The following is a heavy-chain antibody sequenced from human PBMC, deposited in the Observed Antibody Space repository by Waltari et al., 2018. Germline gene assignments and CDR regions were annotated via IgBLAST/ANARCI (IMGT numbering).Heavy chain of an antibody. J-gene: IGHJ4*02. CDR2: MFASGSS. V-gene: IGHV4-4*07. CDR3: ARETSSGHYPFDY. D-gene: IGHD6-19*01. CDR1: GGSITNHY. Sequence: QMQLQESGPGLVKPSETLSLVCFVSGGSITNHYWTWIRQPAGKGLEWVGRMFASGSSNYNPSLRSRVTMSFDTSKSQFSLTLRSVTAADTAVYYCARETSSGHYPFDYWGPGTLVTVSS.